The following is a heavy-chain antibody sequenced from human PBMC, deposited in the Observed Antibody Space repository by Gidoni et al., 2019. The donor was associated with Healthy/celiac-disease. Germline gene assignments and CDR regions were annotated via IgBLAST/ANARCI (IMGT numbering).Heavy chain of an antibody. Sequence: GGTFSSYAISWVRQAPGQGLEWMGGIIPIFGTANYAQKFQGRVTITADESTSTAYMELSSLRSEDTAVYYCARALYYDILTGYSHYYYGMDVWGQGTTVTVSS. J-gene: IGHJ6*02. D-gene: IGHD3-9*01. CDR3: ARALYYDILTGYSHYYYGMDV. CDR1: GGTFSSYA. V-gene: IGHV1-69*01. CDR2: IIPIFGTA.